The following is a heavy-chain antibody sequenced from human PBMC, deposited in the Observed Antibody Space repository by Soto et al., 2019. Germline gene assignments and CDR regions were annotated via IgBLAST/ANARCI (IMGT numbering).Heavy chain of an antibody. J-gene: IGHJ5*02. V-gene: IGHV4-31*03. D-gene: IGHD6-13*01. CDR3: ARVSATGTRWFDP. Sequence: PSETLSLACTVSGGSINSGADDWGWIRQHPGKGLEWIGYISQRGTAYFTPSLKSRVSLSVDPSKSQFSLNATSLTAADTAVYYCARVSATGTRWFDPWGPGTLVTVSS. CDR2: ISQRGTA. CDR1: GGSINSGADD.